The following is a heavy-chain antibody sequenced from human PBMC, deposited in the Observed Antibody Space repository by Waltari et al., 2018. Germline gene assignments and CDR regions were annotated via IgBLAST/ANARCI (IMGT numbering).Heavy chain of an antibody. J-gene: IGHJ5*02. CDR3: AREGQYYDSSGYYSNGFDP. Sequence: QVQLQQWGAGLLQPSATLSLTCAVYGGSFSGYYWSWIRQPPGKGLECFGEINNSGSTNYNPSLKSRVTISVDTSKNQFSLKLSSVTAADTAVYYCAREGQYYDSSGYYSNGFDPWGQGTLVTVSS. CDR2: INNSGST. V-gene: IGHV4-34*01. CDR1: GGSFSGYY. D-gene: IGHD3-22*01.